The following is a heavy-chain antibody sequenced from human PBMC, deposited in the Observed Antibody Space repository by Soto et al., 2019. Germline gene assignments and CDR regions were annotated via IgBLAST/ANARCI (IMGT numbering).Heavy chain of an antibody. J-gene: IGHJ4*02. CDR3: ARIGGYHGPLDY. Sequence: SETLSLTCSVSGVSISSYFWSWIRQAPGRGLEWIGYTYHRGSTNYSPSLKSRVAISLDTSENQFSLKVNSVTAADTAVYSCARIGGYHGPLDYWGQGTPVT. D-gene: IGHD6-25*01. CDR1: GVSISSYF. CDR2: TYHRGST. V-gene: IGHV4-59*01.